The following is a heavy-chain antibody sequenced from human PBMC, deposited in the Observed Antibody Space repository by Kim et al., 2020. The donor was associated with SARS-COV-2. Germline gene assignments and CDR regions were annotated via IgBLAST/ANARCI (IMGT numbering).Heavy chain of an antibody. Sequence: ASVKVSCKASGYTFTSYGISWVRQAPGQGLEWMGWISAYNGNTNYAQKLQGRVTMTTDTSTSTAYMELRSLRSDDTAVYYCARVTSTSNYDYVWGSSDWGQGTLVTVSS. D-gene: IGHD3-16*01. J-gene: IGHJ4*02. CDR3: ARVTSTSNYDYVWGSSD. CDR1: GYTFTSYG. V-gene: IGHV1-18*01. CDR2: ISAYNGNT.